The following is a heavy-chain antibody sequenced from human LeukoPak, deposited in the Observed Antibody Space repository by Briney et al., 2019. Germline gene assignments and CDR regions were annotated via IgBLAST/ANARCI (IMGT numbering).Heavy chain of an antibody. V-gene: IGHV4-38-2*01. CDR1: GYSISSGHY. D-gene: IGHD2-2*01. CDR2: MYKSGST. Sequence: SETLSLTCDVSGYSISSGHYWGWIRQSPGKGLEWIASMYKSGSTYFKSSLKSRVTISLDTPKNQFSLTLNSVTAADTAVYYCARHVYGRHQLQAYHFDYWGQGILVTISS. CDR3: ARHVYGRHQLQAYHFDY. J-gene: IGHJ4*02.